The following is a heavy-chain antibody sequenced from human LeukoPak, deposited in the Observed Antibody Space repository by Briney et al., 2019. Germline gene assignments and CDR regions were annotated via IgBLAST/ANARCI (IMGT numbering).Heavy chain of an antibody. CDR3: AKGTAVTPLYYFDY. CDR1: GFTFDDYA. V-gene: IGHV3-9*01. Sequence: GGSLRLSCAASGFTFDDYAMHWVRQAPGKGLEWVSGITWNSGTTDYADSVKGRFTVSRDVSKNTLYLQMNGLRAEDTATYYCAKGTAVTPLYYFDYWGQGVLVTVSS. CDR2: ITWNSGTT. J-gene: IGHJ4*02. D-gene: IGHD4-17*01.